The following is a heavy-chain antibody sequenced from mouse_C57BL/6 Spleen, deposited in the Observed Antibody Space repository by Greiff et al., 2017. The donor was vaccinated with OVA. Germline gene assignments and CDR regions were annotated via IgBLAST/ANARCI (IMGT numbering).Heavy chain of an antibody. CDR1: GFTFSSYA. Sequence: EVQGVESGEGLVKPGGSLKLSCAASGFTFSSYAMSWVRQTPEKRLEWVAYISSGGDYIYYADNVKGRFTISRDNARNTLSLQMSSLKSEYTAMYYCTGGNYVDYWYFDVWGTGTTVTVSS. CDR3: TGGNYVDYWYFDV. J-gene: IGHJ1*03. V-gene: IGHV5-9-1*02. D-gene: IGHD2-1*01. CDR2: ISSGGDYI.